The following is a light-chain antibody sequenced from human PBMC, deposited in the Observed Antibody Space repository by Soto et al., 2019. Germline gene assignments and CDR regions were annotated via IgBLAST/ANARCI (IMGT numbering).Light chain of an antibody. CDR2: WAS. CDR3: QQYYSTPRT. Sequence: DIVMTQSPDSLAVSLGERATINCKSSQSVLYSSNNKNYLAWYQQKPGQPPKLLIYWASTRESGVPDRFSGSGSGTDFNLTSSSLQAEDVAVYYCQQYYSTPRTFGQGTKVEIK. V-gene: IGKV4-1*01. J-gene: IGKJ1*01. CDR1: QSVLYSSNNKNY.